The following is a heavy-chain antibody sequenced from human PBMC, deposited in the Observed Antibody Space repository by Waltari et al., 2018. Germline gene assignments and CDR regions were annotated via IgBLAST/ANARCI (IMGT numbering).Heavy chain of an antibody. D-gene: IGHD1-1*01. Sequence: QLQLQESGPGLVKPSETLSLTCSVSGGSITSNRHYRVWIRQARGQGLEWIGTMSYSGATYSSPSLNSRVTISRDTSKNQLSLKLASMTAADTAVYYCATYLGASLGTAAFDVWGQGTMVTVSS. V-gene: IGHV4-39*01. CDR2: MSYSGAT. J-gene: IGHJ3*01. CDR1: GGSITSNRHY. CDR3: ATYLGASLGTAAFDV.